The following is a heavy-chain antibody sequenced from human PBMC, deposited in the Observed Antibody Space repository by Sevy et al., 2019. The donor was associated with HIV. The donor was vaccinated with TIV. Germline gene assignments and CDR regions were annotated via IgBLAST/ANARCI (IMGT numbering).Heavy chain of an antibody. D-gene: IGHD3-3*01. CDR1: GFTFSSCG. J-gene: IGHJ6*02. Sequence: GESLKISCAASGFTFSSCGMYWVRQAPGKGLEWVAVIWYDGSKKYYADTVKGRFTIPSDNSKNTLYLQMNSLRPEDTAVYYCARDGNRYYDFWIYAMDVWGQGTTVTVSS. CDR3: ARDGNRYYDFWIYAMDV. CDR2: IWYDGSKK. V-gene: IGHV3-33*01.